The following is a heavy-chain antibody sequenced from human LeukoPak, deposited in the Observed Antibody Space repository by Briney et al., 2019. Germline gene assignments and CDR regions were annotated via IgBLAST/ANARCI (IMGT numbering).Heavy chain of an antibody. CDR3: AGVFGVVNPFDY. V-gene: IGHV1-2*02. CDR1: GYTFTGYY. CDR2: INPNSGGT. Sequence: ASVKVSCKASGYTFTGYYMHWVRQAPGQGLEWMGWINPNSGGTNYAQKFQGRVTMTRDTSISTAYMELSRLRSDDTAVYYCAGVFGVVNPFDYWGQGTLVTVSS. D-gene: IGHD3-3*01. J-gene: IGHJ4*02.